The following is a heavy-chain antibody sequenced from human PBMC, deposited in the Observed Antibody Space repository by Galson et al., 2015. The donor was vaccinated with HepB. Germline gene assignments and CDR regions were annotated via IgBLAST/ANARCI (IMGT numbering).Heavy chain of an antibody. D-gene: IGHD3-22*01. Sequence: ETLSLTCAVSGGSISSSNWWSWVRQPPGQGLEWIGEIYHSGSTNYNPSLKSRVTISVDKSKTQFSLKMSSVTDADTAVYYCASNDYYDSSKDRGDAFDIWGQGTMVTVSS. CDR3: ASNDYYDSSKDRGDAFDI. J-gene: IGHJ3*02. CDR2: IYHSGST. CDR1: GGSISSSNW. V-gene: IGHV4-4*02.